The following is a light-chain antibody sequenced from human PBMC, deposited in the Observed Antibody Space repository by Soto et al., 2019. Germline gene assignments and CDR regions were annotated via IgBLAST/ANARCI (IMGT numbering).Light chain of an antibody. Sequence: QSALTQPASVSGSPGQSITISCTGTSSDIGAYYYVSWYQQYSGKAPKLVIYDVSKRPSGVPDRFSGSKSDNTASLTISGLQAEDEADYYCCSYAGSYTSWVFGGGTKVTVL. CDR3: CSYAGSYTSWV. CDR2: DVS. V-gene: IGLV2-11*01. J-gene: IGLJ3*02. CDR1: SSDIGAYYY.